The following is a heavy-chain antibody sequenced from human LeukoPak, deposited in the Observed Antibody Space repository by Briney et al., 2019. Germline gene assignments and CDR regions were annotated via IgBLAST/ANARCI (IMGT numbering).Heavy chain of an antibody. Sequence: KPSETLSLTCTVSGGSISSSSYYWGWIRQPPGKGLEWIGSIYYSGSTYYNPSLKSRVTISVDTSKNQFSLKLSSVTAADTAVYYCASPRYDFWSGSNWFDPWGQGTLVTVSS. V-gene: IGHV4-39*01. CDR1: GGSISSSSYY. D-gene: IGHD3-3*01. CDR2: IYYSGST. CDR3: ASPRYDFWSGSNWFDP. J-gene: IGHJ5*02.